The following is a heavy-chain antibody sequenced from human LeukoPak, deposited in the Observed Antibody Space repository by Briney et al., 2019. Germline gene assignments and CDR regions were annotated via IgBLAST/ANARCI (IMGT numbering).Heavy chain of an antibody. J-gene: IGHJ4*02. Sequence: ASVTVSCXXSGYTFTSYGISWVRQAPGQGLEWMGWISAYNGNTNYAQKLQGRVTMTTDTSTSTAYMELRSLRSDDTAVYYCASGGRSGSYSGTFDYWGQGTLVTVSS. V-gene: IGHV1-18*01. CDR2: ISAYNGNT. CDR3: ASGGRSGSYSGTFDY. D-gene: IGHD3-10*01. CDR1: GYTFTSYG.